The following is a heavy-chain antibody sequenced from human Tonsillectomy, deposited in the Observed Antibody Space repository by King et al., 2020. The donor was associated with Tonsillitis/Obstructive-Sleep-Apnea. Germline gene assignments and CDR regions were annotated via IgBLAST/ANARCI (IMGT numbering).Heavy chain of an antibody. D-gene: IGHD1-26*01. CDR1: GGSISSYY. V-gene: IGHV4-59*01. Sequence: VQLQESGPGLVKPSETLSLTCTVSGGSISSYYWSWIRQPPGKGLEWIGYIYYSGSTNYKPSPKSRVTISVDTSKNQFSLKLSSVTAADTAVYYCARTNSGSYYGMDVWGQGTTVTVSS. J-gene: IGHJ6*02. CDR3: ARTNSGSYYGMDV. CDR2: IYYSGST.